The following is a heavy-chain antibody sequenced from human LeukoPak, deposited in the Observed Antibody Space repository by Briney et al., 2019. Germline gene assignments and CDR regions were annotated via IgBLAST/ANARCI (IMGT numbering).Heavy chain of an antibody. Sequence: SETLCLPCTVTGDSIRSHYWCWIRQTPGTGLEWIVDMHDRGSTTYNPSRKSRVSISVDTSRNQVARNLRSGTAANTAGYCCAKIEVGSFDPWGQGTLVTVSS. V-gene: IGHV4-59*11. D-gene: IGHD3-10*01. CDR1: GDSIRSHY. CDR3: AKIEVGSFDP. CDR2: MHDRGST. J-gene: IGHJ5*02.